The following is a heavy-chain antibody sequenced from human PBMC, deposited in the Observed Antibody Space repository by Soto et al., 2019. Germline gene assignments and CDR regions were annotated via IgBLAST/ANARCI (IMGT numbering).Heavy chain of an antibody. V-gene: IGHV3-15*01. D-gene: IGHD5-18*01. CDR1: GFTFSNAW. Sequence: GGSLRLSCAASGFTFSNAWMSWVRQAPGKGLEWVGRIKSKTDGGTTDYAAPVKGRFTISRDNSKNTLYLQMNSLRAEDTAVYYCARELRSDTAMVPNYYYYYYMDVWGKGTTVTVSS. J-gene: IGHJ6*03. CDR2: IKSKTDGGTT. CDR3: ARELRSDTAMVPNYYYYYYMDV.